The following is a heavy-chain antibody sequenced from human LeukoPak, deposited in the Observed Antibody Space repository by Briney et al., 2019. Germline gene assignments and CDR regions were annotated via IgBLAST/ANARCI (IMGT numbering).Heavy chain of an antibody. CDR3: ARDQGNGYYINWFDP. D-gene: IGHD3-22*01. V-gene: IGHV1-2*02. CDR1: GYTFTGYY. Sequence: ASVKVSCKASGYTFTGYYMHWVRQAPGQGLEWMGWINPNSGGTNYAQKFQGRVTMTTDTSISTAHMELSKLTSDDTAMYYCARDQGNGYYINWFDPWGQGTLVTVSS. CDR2: INPNSGGT. J-gene: IGHJ5*02.